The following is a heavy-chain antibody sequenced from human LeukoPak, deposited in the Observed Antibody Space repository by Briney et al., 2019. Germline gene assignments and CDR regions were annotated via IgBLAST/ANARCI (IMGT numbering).Heavy chain of an antibody. V-gene: IGHV4-59*01. CDR3: ARGRIHYDSTGYYC. CDR2: IYYSGST. CDR1: GGSISSYY. D-gene: IGHD3-22*01. J-gene: IGHJ4*02. Sequence: PSGTLSLTCTVSGGSISSYYWSWIRQPPGKGLEWIGHIYYSGSTNYNPSLKSRVAISVDTSKNQFSLKLSSVTAADAAVYYCARGRIHYDSTGYYCWGQGTLVTVSS.